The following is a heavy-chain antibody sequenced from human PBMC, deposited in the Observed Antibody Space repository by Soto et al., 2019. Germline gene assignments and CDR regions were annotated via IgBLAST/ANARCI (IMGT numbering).Heavy chain of an antibody. Sequence: PSETLSLTCTFSGGSISGSSYYWGWIRQPPGKRLEWIGNIYYSGSTYYNPSLKSRVTISVDTSKNQFSLKLSSVTAEDTAAYYCAKDQAPFYYNSRETFDYWGQGTLVTVSS. V-gene: IGHV4-39*07. J-gene: IGHJ4*02. CDR3: AKDQAPFYYNSRETFDY. D-gene: IGHD3-22*01. CDR1: GGSISGSSYY. CDR2: IYYSGST.